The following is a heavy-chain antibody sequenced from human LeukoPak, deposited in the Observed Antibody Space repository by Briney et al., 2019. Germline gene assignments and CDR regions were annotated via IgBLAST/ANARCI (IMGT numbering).Heavy chain of an antibody. V-gene: IGHV3-74*01. J-gene: IGHJ4*02. D-gene: IGHD3-10*02. Sequence: PGGSLRLSCVVSGFTFSSYWMHWVRQAPGKGLVWVSRINSDGSLINFADSVKGRFTISRDNAQNTLYLQMNSLRAEDTAVYFRARDLTGNVLDYWGQGTLVTVSS. CDR1: GFTFSSYW. CDR3: ARDLTGNVLDY. CDR2: INSDGSLI.